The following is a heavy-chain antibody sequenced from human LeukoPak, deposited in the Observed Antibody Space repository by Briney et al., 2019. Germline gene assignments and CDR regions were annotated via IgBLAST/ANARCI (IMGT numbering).Heavy chain of an antibody. V-gene: IGHV3-33*06. D-gene: IGHD6-13*01. CDR3: AKDLVGVAAAGPDY. J-gene: IGHJ4*02. Sequence: PGRSLRLSCAASGFTFSSYGMHWVRQAPGKGLEWVAVIWYDGSNKYYADSVKGRFTISRDNSKNTLYLQMNSLRAEDTAVYYCAKDLVGVAAAGPDYWGQGTLVTVSS. CDR1: GFTFSSYG. CDR2: IWYDGSNK.